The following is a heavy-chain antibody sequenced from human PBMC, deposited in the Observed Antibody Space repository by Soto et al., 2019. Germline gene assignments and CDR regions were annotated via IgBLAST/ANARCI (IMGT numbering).Heavy chain of an antibody. CDR2: IYYSGST. V-gene: IGHV4-59*08. CDR3: ARRYGDYFDY. Sequence: SETLSLTCTVSGGSISSYYWSWIRQPPGKGLEWIGYIYYSGSTNYNPSLKSRVTISVDTSKNQFSLKLSSVTAADTAVYYCARRYGDYFDYWGQGTLVTVSS. CDR1: GGSISSYY. J-gene: IGHJ4*02. D-gene: IGHD4-17*01.